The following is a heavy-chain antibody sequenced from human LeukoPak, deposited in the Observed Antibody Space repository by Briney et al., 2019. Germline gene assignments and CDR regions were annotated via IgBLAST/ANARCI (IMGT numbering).Heavy chain of an antibody. CDR3: ARAGWIITSGIDY. CDR1: GYSISKGYY. Sequence: SETLSLTCVASGYSISKGYYWAWIRQPPGKGLEWIGTIYHTGSTYYTPSLGSRVTISVDTSKNAFSLNLNSVTAADTAVYYCARAGWIITSGIDYWGQGALVTVSS. D-gene: IGHD3-10*01. V-gene: IGHV4-38-2*01. CDR2: IYHTGST. J-gene: IGHJ4*02.